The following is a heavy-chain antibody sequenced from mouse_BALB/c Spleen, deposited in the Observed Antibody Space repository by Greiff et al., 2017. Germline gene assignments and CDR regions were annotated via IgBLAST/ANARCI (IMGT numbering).Heavy chain of an antibody. J-gene: IGHJ2*01. D-gene: IGHD1-1*01. CDR1: GYTFTSYW. CDR3: TRRYGSSFFDY. CDR2: IYPGNSDT. V-gene: IGHV1-5*01. Sequence: VQLQQSGTVLARPGASVKMSCKASGYTFTSYWMHWVKQRPGQGLEWIGAIYPGNSDTSYNQKFKGKAKLTAVTSTSTAYMELSSLTNEDSAVYYCTRRYGSSFFDYWGQGTTLTVSS.